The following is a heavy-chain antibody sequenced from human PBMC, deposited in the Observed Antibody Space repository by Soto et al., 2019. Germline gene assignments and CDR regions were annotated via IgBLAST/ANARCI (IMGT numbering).Heavy chain of an antibody. Sequence: SQTLSLTCAISGESVSSNSAAWNWIRQSPSRGLEWLGRTYYRAKWYNDYAVSVKSRITIDPDTSKNQFSLQLNSVTPEDTAVYYCARATTVTTEVSPADYYYYYGMDVWGQGTTVTVSS. D-gene: IGHD4-17*01. CDR1: GESVSSNSAA. CDR2: TYYRAKWYN. CDR3: ARATTVTTEVSPADYYYYYGMDV. V-gene: IGHV6-1*01. J-gene: IGHJ6*02.